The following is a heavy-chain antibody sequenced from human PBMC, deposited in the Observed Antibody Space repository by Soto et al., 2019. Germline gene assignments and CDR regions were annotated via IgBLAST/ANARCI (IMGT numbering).Heavy chain of an antibody. CDR1: GGSISISSYY. CDR2: IYYSGST. CDR3: ARITGGGWLNYGMDV. D-gene: IGHD6-19*01. Sequence: PSETLSLTCTVSGGSISISSYYWCWIRQPPGKGLEWIGSIYYSGSTYYNPSLKSRVTISVDTSKNQFSLKLSSVTAADTAVYYCARITGGGWLNYGMDVWGQGTTVTVSS. J-gene: IGHJ6*02. V-gene: IGHV4-39*01.